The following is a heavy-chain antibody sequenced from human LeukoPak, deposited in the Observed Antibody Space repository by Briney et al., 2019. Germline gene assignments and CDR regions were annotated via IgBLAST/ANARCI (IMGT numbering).Heavy chain of an antibody. D-gene: IGHD3-10*01. CDR2: ISYDGGGT. J-gene: IGHJ4*02. Sequence: QPGGSLRLSCAASGFTFSDYWMHWVRQTPGKGLVWVSRISYDGGGTNYADSVKGRFTISRDNAKNTLYLQMNSLRVEDTAVYYCVRNMVRGVVYFDSWGQGALVTVSS. CDR3: VRNMVRGVVYFDS. V-gene: IGHV3-74*01. CDR1: GFTFSDYW.